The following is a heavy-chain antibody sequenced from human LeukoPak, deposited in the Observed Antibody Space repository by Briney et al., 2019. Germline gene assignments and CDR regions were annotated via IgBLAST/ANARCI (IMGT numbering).Heavy chain of an antibody. V-gene: IGHV3-23*01. CDR2: ISGSGGST. CDR1: GFTFSSYD. J-gene: IGHJ6*02. D-gene: IGHD1/OR15-1a*01. Sequence: PGGSLRLSCAASGFTFSSYDMSWVRQAPGKGLEWVSAISGSGGSTYYADSVKGRFTISRDNSKNTLYLQMNSLRAEDTAVYYCAKALPKNSRYYYYGMDVWGQGTTVTVSS. CDR3: AKALPKNSRYYYYGMDV.